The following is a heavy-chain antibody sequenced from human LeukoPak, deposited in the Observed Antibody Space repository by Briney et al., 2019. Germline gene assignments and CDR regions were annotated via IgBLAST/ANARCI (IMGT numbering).Heavy chain of an antibody. CDR2: IKQDGSEK. D-gene: IGHD3-10*01. Sequence: GGSLRLSCAASGFTFSSYWMSWVRQAPGKGLEWVANIKQDGSEKYYVGSVKGRFTISRDNAKNSLYLQMNSLRAEDTAVYYCARDSYMVRGVFDYWGQGTLVTVSS. J-gene: IGHJ4*02. V-gene: IGHV3-7*01. CDR1: GFTFSSYW. CDR3: ARDSYMVRGVFDY.